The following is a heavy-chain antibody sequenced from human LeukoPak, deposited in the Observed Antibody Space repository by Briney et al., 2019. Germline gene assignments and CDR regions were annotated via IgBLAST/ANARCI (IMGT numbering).Heavy chain of an antibody. J-gene: IGHJ6*02. Sequence: PGGSLRLSCAASGFTFSSYSMNWVRQAPGKGLEWVSSISSSSSYIYYADSVKGRFTISRDNAKNSLYLQMNSLRAEDTAVYYCASYYDSSGYWDCYYGMDVWGQGTTVTVSS. CDR2: ISSSSSYI. CDR3: ASYYDSSGYWDCYYGMDV. CDR1: GFTFSSYS. V-gene: IGHV3-21*01. D-gene: IGHD3-22*01.